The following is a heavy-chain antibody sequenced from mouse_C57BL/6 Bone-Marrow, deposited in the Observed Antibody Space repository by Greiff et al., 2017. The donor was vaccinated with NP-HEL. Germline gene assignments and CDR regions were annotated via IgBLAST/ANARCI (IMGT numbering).Heavy chain of an antibody. CDR2: ISYDGSN. V-gene: IGHV3-6*01. CDR1: GYSITSGYY. Sequence: EVKLVESGPGLVKPSQSLSLTCSVTGYSITSGYYWNWIRQFPGNKLEWMGYISYDGSNNYNPSLKNRISITRDTSKNQFFLKLNSVTTEDTATYYCARDLDGYYDFDYWGQGTTLTVSS. CDR3: ARDLDGYYDFDY. J-gene: IGHJ2*01. D-gene: IGHD2-3*01.